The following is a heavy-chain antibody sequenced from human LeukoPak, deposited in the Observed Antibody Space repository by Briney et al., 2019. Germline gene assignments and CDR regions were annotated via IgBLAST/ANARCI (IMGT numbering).Heavy chain of an antibody. J-gene: IGHJ5*02. Sequence: ASVKVSCKASGYTFTSYGISWVRQAPGQGLEWMGWISAYNGNTNYAQKLQGRVTMTTDTSTSTAYMELRSLRSDDTAVYYCARTVPTVTILTGFDPWGQGTLVTVSS. CDR1: GYTFTSYG. D-gene: IGHD4-17*01. V-gene: IGHV1-18*01. CDR3: ARTVPTVTILTGFDP. CDR2: ISAYNGNT.